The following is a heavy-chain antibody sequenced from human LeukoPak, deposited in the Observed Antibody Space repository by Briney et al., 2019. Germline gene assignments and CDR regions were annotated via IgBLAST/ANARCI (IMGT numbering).Heavy chain of an antibody. CDR2: INPKNGGS. J-gene: IGHJ3*02. V-gene: IGHV1-2*02. CDR1: GYTFTDYY. Sequence: ASVKVSCKASGYTFTDYYMHWVRQAPGQGLEWMGWINPKNGGSHSAQKFQGRVTMTRDTSISTAYMELTRLRSDDTAIYYCARDKTAVTTFFALDAFDIWGQGTMVTVSS. D-gene: IGHD4-11*01. CDR3: ARDKTAVTTFFALDAFDI.